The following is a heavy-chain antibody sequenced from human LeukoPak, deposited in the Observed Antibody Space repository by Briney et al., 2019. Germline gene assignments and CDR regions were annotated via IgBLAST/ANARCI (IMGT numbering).Heavy chain of an antibody. CDR2: INPNSGDT. Sequence: EASVKVSCKASGYTFTDYYLHWVRQAPGQGLEWMGWINPNSGDTNYAQNFQGRVTMTRDTSISTAYMDLTRLRSDDTAVYYCARDLRRGAAAETDYWGQGTLVTVSS. D-gene: IGHD6-13*01. J-gene: IGHJ4*02. CDR1: GYTFTDYY. CDR3: ARDLRRGAAAETDY. V-gene: IGHV1-2*02.